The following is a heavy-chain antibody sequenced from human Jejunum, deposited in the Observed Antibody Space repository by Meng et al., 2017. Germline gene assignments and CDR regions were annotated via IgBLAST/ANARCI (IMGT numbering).Heavy chain of an antibody. CDR1: GFTFDDYT. D-gene: IGHD6-6*01. CDR2: ITWDGDST. CDR3: AKVAYRTSEDY. J-gene: IGHJ4*02. Sequence: EVQLLESGGGLVKPGGSLRLSCVVSGFTFDDYTMYWVRQAPGKGLEWVSHITWDGDSTYYADSVKGRFTISRDNSKNSLYLQMSSLRTEDTALYYCAKVAYRTSEDYWGQGTLVTVSS. V-gene: IGHV3-43*01.